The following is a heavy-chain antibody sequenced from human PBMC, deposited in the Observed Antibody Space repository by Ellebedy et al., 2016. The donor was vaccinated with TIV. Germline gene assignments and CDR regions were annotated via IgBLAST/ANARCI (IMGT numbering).Heavy chain of an antibody. CDR2: IRSKASGGPA. CDR3: ANLPHSGWYYFDY. D-gene: IGHD6-19*01. V-gene: IGHV3-49*03. Sequence: GESLKISCTGSGFTFGDYAMSWFRQAPGKGLEWVGFIRSKASGGPAEYAASVKGRFTISRDDSKSIAYLQMNSLKTEDTAVYYCANLPHSGWYYFDYWGQGTLVTVFS. J-gene: IGHJ4*02. CDR1: GFTFGDYA.